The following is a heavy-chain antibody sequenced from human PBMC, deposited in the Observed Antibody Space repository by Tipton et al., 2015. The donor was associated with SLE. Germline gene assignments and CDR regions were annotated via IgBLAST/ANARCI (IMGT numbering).Heavy chain of an antibody. D-gene: IGHD3-3*01. J-gene: IGHJ3*02. CDR3: ARDRFLEWSYAFDI. Sequence: TLSLTCTVSGGSISSGGYYWSWIRQHPGKGLEWIGYIYYSGSTYYNPSLKSRVTISVDTSKNQFSLTLSSVTAADTAVYYCARDRFLEWSYAFDIWGQGTMVTVSS. CDR2: IYYSGST. V-gene: IGHV4-31*03. CDR1: GGSISSGGYY.